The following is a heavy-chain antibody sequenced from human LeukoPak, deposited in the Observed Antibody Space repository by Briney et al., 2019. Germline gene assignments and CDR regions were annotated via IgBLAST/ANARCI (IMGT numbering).Heavy chain of an antibody. CDR2: IRNDGSII. Sequence: PGGSLRLSCAASGFTFSSYGMHWIRQAPGKGLEWVAFIRNDGSIIYNADSVKGRFTISRDNSKNTLYLQMNSLRAEDTAVYYCARSQLGTDYYYYYGMDVWGQGTTVTVSS. D-gene: IGHD7-27*01. CDR1: GFTFSSYG. J-gene: IGHJ6*02. CDR3: ARSQLGTDYYYYYGMDV. V-gene: IGHV3-30*02.